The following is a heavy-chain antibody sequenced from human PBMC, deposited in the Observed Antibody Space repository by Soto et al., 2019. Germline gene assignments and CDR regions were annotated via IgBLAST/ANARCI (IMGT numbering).Heavy chain of an antibody. V-gene: IGHV3-21*01. CDR3: AREGVQHGSGPYYYYGMDV. Sequence: EVQLVESGGGLVKPGGSLRLSCAASGFTFSSYSMNWVRHAPGKGLEWVSSISSSSSYIYYADSVKGRFTISRDNAKNSLYLQMNSLRAEDTAVYYCAREGVQHGSGPYYYYGMDVWGQGTTVTVSS. J-gene: IGHJ6*02. D-gene: IGHD3-10*01. CDR1: GFTFSSYS. CDR2: ISSSSSYI.